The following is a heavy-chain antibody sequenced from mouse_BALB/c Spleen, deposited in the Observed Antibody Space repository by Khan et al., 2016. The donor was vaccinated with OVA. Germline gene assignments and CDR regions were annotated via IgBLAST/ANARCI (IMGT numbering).Heavy chain of an antibody. CDR2: IYPGSDNA. V-gene: IGHV1-81*01. D-gene: IGHD2-3*01. CDR3: ARGDGYYVYFDS. CDR1: GYTFTYYV. J-gene: IGHJ2*01. Sequence: VQLQESGPELVKPGASVKMSCKASGYTFTYYVITWVKQRTGQGLEWIGEIYPGSDNAYYNERFKGKATLTADKSSNTTHLQLSSLTSEDSAVYFCARGDGYYVYFDSWGQGTTLTVSS.